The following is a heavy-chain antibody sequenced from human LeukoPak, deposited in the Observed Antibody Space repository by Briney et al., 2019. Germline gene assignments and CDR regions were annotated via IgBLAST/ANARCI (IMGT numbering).Heavy chain of an antibody. CDR2: INHSGST. Sequence: SETLSLTCAVYGGSFSGYYWSWIRQPPGKGLEWIGEINHSGSTNYNPSLKSRVTISVDTSKNQFSLKLSSATAADTAVYYCEIFYYDILTGYYIGDYWGQGTLVTVSS. CDR1: GGSFSGYY. D-gene: IGHD3-9*01. J-gene: IGHJ4*02. V-gene: IGHV4-34*01. CDR3: EIFYYDILTGYYIGDY.